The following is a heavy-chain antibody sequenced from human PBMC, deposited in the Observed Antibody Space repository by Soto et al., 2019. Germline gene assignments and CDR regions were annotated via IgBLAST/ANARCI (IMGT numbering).Heavy chain of an antibody. D-gene: IGHD6-13*01. CDR2: INWDGRIA. V-gene: IGHV3-43*01. CDR3: AKDEGAAVESPGD. J-gene: IGHJ4*01. CDR1: GFIFDYFT. Sequence: QSGGSLRLSCAASGFIFDYFTMHWVRLVPGKGLQWVSYINWDGRIAMYADSVKGRFTISRDNTNNHLYLQMNSLRSDDTALYYCAKDEGAAVESPGDWGHGTLVTVSS.